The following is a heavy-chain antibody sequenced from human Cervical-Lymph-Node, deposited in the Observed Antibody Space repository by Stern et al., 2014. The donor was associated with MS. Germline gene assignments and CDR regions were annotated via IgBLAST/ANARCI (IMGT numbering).Heavy chain of an antibody. V-gene: IGHV1-2*06. J-gene: IGHJ4*02. CDR3: TKAEHDY. CDR1: GYTFTGQY. D-gene: IGHD1-14*01. CDR2: INPDSGAP. Sequence: VQLVESGAEVKKPGASVKVSCKASGYTFTGQYLHWVRQAPGQGLELMGRINPDSGAPKYAQNFPGRVTLTRVKSITNAHMELTRLRSDDTAVYYCTKAEHDYWGQGTLVPVSS.